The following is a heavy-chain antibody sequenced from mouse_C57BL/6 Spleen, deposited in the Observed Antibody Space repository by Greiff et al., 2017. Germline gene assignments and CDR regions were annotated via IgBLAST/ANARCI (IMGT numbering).Heavy chain of an antibody. CDR2: IYPRSGNT. CDR3: ARQSDGSWFAY. J-gene: IGHJ3*01. CDR1: GYTFTSYG. D-gene: IGHD2-3*01. Sequence: VKLMESGAELARPGASVKLSCKASGYTFTSYGISWVKQRTGQGLEWIGEIYPRSGNTYYNEKFKGKATLTADKSSSTAYMELRSLTSEDSAVYFCARQSDGSWFAYWGQGTLVTVSA. V-gene: IGHV1-81*01.